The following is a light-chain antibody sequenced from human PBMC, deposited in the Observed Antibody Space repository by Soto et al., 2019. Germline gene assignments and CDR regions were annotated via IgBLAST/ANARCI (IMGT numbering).Light chain of an antibody. V-gene: IGKV1-5*03. CDR1: QTISSW. CDR2: KAS. J-gene: IGKJ1*01. CDR3: QHYNSYSDA. Sequence: IQMTQSPSTLSGSVGDRVTITCRASQTISSWLAWYQQKPGKAPKLLIYKASTLKSGVPSRFSGSGSGTEFTLTISSLQPDDFATYYCQHYNSYSDAFXQGTKVDIK.